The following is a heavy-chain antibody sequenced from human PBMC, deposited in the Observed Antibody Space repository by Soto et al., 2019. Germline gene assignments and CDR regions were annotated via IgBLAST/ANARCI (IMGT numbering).Heavy chain of an antibody. CDR2: IYYSEST. V-gene: IGHV4-59*01. J-gene: IGHJ6*02. CDR1: VYSIVIYY. D-gene: IGHD2-8*01. CDR3: ETNPGVEDMEA. Sequence: SKTXSLACTFAVYSIVIYYFGWVRHPPGKGLEWIGYIYYSESTDYNPSLKSRVTISVDTSKNQVSLNLSSVTAADTAVYYCETNPGVEDMEAWGQGPTVTVS.